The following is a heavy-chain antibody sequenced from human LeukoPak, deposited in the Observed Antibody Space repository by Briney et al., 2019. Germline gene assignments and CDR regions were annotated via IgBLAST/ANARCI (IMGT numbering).Heavy chain of an antibody. J-gene: IGHJ5*02. CDR3: ARDRSVVVPAAMGWFDP. V-gene: IGHV1-18*01. CDR1: GYTFTSYG. CDR2: ISAYNGNT. D-gene: IGHD2-2*01. Sequence: ASVKVSCKASGYTFTSYGISWVRQAPGQGLEWMGWISAYNGNTNYAQKLQGRVTMTTDTSTSTAYMELRSLRSDDTAVYYCARDRSVVVPAAMGWFDPWGQGTLVTVSS.